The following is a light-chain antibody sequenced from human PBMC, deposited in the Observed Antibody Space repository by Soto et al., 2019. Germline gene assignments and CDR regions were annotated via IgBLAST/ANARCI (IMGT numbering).Light chain of an antibody. J-gene: IGKJ1*01. Sequence: DIQMTQSPSTLSASVGDRVTITCRASQSISSSLAWYQQKPGTAPKLLFYRASTLQSGVPSRFRGSGSGTEFTLTISSLQPDDFASYFCQQYTSYSWTFGQGTKLEIK. CDR1: QSISSS. CDR2: RAS. CDR3: QQYTSYSWT. V-gene: IGKV1-5*03.